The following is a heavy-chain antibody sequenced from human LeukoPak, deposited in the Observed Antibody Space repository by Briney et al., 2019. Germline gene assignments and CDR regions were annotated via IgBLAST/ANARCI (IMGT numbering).Heavy chain of an antibody. CDR1: GGSVSSGSHY. Sequence: SETLSLTCSVSGGSVSSGSHYWGWIRQPPGKGLEWIGNVYYDGSTDYNPSLKSRVTMSVDASKNQFSLKLSSMTAADTAVYYCARVPPWYMDVWGKGTTITVSS. V-gene: IGHV4-39*07. CDR3: ARVPPWYMDV. J-gene: IGHJ6*03. CDR2: VYYDGST.